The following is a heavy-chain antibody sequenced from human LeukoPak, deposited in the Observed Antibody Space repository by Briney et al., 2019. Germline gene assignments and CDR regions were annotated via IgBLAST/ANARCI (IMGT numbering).Heavy chain of an antibody. CDR1: GYTFTTYS. CDR2: ISAYNGNT. Sequence: ASVKVSCKASGYTFTTYSISWVRQAPGQGLEWMGWISAYNGNTKYPQKLQDRVITTTDTSTSTAYMELRSLTSDDTAVYYCARDPELRLFDYWGQGTLVTVSS. V-gene: IGHV1-18*01. D-gene: IGHD1-26*01. J-gene: IGHJ4*02. CDR3: ARDPELRLFDY.